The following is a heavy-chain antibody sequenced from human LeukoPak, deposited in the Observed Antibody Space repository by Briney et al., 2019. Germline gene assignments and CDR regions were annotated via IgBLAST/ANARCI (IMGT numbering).Heavy chain of an antibody. J-gene: IGHJ4*02. CDR3: AKASLVLRYFDWLLPPDY. CDR2: ISWNSGSI. D-gene: IGHD3-9*01. V-gene: IGHV3-9*01. CDR1: GFTFDDYA. Sequence: PGRSLRLSCAASGFTFDDYAMHWVRHAPAKGLEWVSGISWNSGSIGYADSVKGRFTISRDNAKNSLYLQMNSLRAEDTALYYCAKASLVLRYFDWLLPPDYWGQGTLVTVSS.